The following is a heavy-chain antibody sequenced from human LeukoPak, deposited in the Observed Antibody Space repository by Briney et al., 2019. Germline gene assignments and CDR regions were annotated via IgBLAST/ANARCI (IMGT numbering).Heavy chain of an antibody. CDR3: GRGADYSDY. J-gene: IGHJ4*02. D-gene: IGHD1-26*01. CDR1: GFTFSYYW. V-gene: IGHV3-74*01. CDR2: IKSDGSST. Sequence: GGSLRLSCAASGFTFSYYWMHWVRQAPGKGLVWVSRIKSDGSSTTYADSVKGRFTISRDNAKNTLYLQMNSLRAEDTAVYYCGRGADYSDYWGQGTLVTVSS.